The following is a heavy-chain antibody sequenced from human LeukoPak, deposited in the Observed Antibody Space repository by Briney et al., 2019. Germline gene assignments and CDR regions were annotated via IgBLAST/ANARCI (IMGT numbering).Heavy chain of an antibody. CDR1: GFTFSSYG. Sequence: GGSLRLSCAASGFTFSSYGMHWVRQAPGKGLEWVAVISYAGSNKYYADSVKGRFTISRDNSKNTLYLQMNGLRAEDTAVYYCAKVPSYYDSSGYSLHAFDIWGQGTMVTVSS. J-gene: IGHJ3*02. CDR2: ISYAGSNK. CDR3: AKVPSYYDSSGYSLHAFDI. V-gene: IGHV3-30*18. D-gene: IGHD3-22*01.